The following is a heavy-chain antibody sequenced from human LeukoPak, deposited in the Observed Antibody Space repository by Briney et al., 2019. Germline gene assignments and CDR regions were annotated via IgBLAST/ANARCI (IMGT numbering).Heavy chain of an antibody. CDR2: ISYDGSNK. CDR3: ARATLAAAGTWGKYYYYGMDV. D-gene: IGHD6-13*01. J-gene: IGHJ6*02. V-gene: IGHV3-30-3*01. CDR1: GFTFSSYA. Sequence: GGSLRLSCAASGFTFSSYAMHWVRQAPGKGLEWVAVISYDGSNKYYADSVKGRLTISRDNSKNTLYLQMNSLRAEDTAVYYCARATLAAAGTWGKYYYYGMDVWGQGTTVTVSS.